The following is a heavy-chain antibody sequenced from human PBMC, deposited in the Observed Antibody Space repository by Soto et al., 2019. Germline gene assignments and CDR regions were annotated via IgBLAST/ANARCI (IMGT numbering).Heavy chain of an antibody. Sequence: QITLKESGPTLVKPTQTLTLTCTFSGFSLSTSGVGVGWIRQPPGKALEWFAVIFWDDDKRYSPSLKDRLTITKDTSKNQVVLTMTNMDPADTATYYCAHRRYCSGGSCYDYWGQGTLVTVSS. CDR2: IFWDDDK. V-gene: IGHV2-5*02. J-gene: IGHJ4*02. CDR1: GFSLSTSGVG. D-gene: IGHD2-15*01. CDR3: AHRRYCSGGSCYDY.